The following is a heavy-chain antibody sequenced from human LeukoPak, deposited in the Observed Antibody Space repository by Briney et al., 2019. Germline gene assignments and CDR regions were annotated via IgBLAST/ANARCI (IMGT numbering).Heavy chain of an antibody. V-gene: IGHV3-7*01. Sequence: GGSLRLSCAVSGFTFSSYWMNWVRQAPEKGLEWVASIKQDGGEKSYVDSVKGRFTISRDNAKNSLYLQMSSLRAEDTAVYYSARDGTAAGLYFDLWGQGTLVTVSS. CDR2: IKQDGGEK. CDR3: ARDGTAAGLYFDL. D-gene: IGHD6-13*01. CDR1: GFTFSSYW. J-gene: IGHJ4*01.